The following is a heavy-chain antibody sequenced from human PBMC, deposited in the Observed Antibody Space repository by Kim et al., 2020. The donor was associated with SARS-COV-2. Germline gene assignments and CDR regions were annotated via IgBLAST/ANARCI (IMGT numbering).Heavy chain of an antibody. CDR3: ARVDY. V-gene: IGHV1-18*01. J-gene: IGHJ4*02. CDR2: AYNGTT. Sequence: AYNGTTNYAQKLQGRVTMTTDTATSTAYMELRSLRSDDTAVYYCARVDYWGQGTLVTVSS.